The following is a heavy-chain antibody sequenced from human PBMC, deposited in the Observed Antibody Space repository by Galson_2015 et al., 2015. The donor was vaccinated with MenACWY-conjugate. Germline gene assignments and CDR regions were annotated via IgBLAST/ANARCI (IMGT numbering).Heavy chain of an antibody. CDR2: ITGNGDSI. CDR1: GFTFSSYA. D-gene: IGHD6-19*01. V-gene: IGHV3-23*01. J-gene: IGHJ6*02. Sequence: SLRLSCAASGFTFSSYAMSWVRQAPGKGLEWVSVITGNGDSIYYADSVKGRFTISRDNSKSTLDLQMNSLRAEDTAVYFCAKWDSSGRTWYNYYGMDVWGQGTTVTVSS. CDR3: AKWDSSGRTWYNYYGMDV.